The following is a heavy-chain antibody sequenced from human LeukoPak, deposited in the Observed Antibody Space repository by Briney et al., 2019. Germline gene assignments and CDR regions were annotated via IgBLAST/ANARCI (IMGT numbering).Heavy chain of an antibody. CDR3: ARGRDYDYVWGSYRPYYFDY. V-gene: IGHV4-38-2*01. J-gene: IGHJ4*02. D-gene: IGHD3-16*02. CDR1: GYSISSGYY. CDR2: IYHSGST. Sequence: SETLSLTCAVSGYSISSGYYWGWIRPPPGKGLEWSGSIYHSGSTYYNPSLKSRVTISVDTSKYQFSLKLSSVTAADTAVYYCARGRDYDYVWGSYRPYYFDYWGQGTLVTVSS.